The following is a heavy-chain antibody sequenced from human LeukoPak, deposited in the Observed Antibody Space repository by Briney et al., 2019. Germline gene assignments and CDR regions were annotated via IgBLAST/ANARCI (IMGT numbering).Heavy chain of an antibody. V-gene: IGHV3-11*06. CDR1: GFTFSDSY. CDR3: ARGFCSGGTCYRITGTFDV. D-gene: IGHD2-15*01. CDR2: ISGSGHDI. Sequence: GGSLRLSCAASGFTFSDSYMTWVRQAPGKGVEWVAYISGSGHDINYSDSVKGRFTISRDNGNNSLFLEMTSLRADDTAVYYCARGFCSGGTCYRITGTFDVWGHGTMVSVSS. J-gene: IGHJ3*01.